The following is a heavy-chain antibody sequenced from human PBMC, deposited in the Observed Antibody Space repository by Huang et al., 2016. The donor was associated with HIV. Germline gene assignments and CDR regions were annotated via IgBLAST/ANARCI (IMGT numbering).Heavy chain of an antibody. D-gene: IGHD1-1*01. CDR3: ARDRKYDNAWYWFDP. V-gene: IGHV1-69*01. Sequence: QVQLVQSGAEVKKPGSSVRVSCEASGGTFSSYAINWVRQAPGQGLEWMGGIIPILGTPNYAQKFQGRATITADESTSTAYMELSSLRSDDTAVYYCARDRKYDNAWYWFDPWGQGTLVTVSS. CDR2: IIPILGTP. J-gene: IGHJ5*02. CDR1: GGTFSSYA.